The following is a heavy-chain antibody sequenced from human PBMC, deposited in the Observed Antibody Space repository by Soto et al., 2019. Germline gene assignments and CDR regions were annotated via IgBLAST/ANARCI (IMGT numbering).Heavy chain of an antibody. Sequence: GGSLRLSCAASGFTFSSYGMHWVRQAPGKGLEWVAVIWYDGSNKYYADSVKGRFTISRDNSKNTLYLQMNSLRAEDTAVYYCARDFRDSSVPAFWGQGTLVTVSS. J-gene: IGHJ4*02. D-gene: IGHD3-22*01. V-gene: IGHV3-33*01. CDR1: GFTFSSYG. CDR2: IWYDGSNK. CDR3: ARDFRDSSVPAF.